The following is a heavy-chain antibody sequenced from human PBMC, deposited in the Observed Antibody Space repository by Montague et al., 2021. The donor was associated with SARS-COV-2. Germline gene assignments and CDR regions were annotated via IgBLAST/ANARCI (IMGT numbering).Heavy chain of an antibody. CDR1: GGSVGSSHYY. V-gene: IGHV4-39*01. Sequence: SETLSLTCTVSGGSVGSSHYYWAWIRQPPGKGLEWIGFIYHSGSTYYNLSPRSRVTMDVDAYTNQLSLKLLSVTAADTAVYFCARGLYNWNYENWFDTWGQGTLVTVSS. CDR2: IYHSGST. CDR3: ARGLYNWNYENWFDT. D-gene: IGHD1-7*01. J-gene: IGHJ5*02.